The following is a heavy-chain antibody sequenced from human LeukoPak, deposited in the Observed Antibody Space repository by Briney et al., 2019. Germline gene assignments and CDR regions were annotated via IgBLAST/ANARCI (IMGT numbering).Heavy chain of an antibody. V-gene: IGHV4-59*01. D-gene: IGHD3-22*01. CDR1: GGSISSYY. CDR3: ARGGNYYDSSGYYYFDY. CDR2: IYYSGGT. J-gene: IGHJ4*02. Sequence: SETLSLTCTVSGGSISSYYWSWIRQPPGKGLEWIGYIYYSGGTNYNPSLKSRVTISVDTSKNQFSLKLSSVTAADTAVYYCARGGNYYDSSGYYYFDYWGQGTLVTVSS.